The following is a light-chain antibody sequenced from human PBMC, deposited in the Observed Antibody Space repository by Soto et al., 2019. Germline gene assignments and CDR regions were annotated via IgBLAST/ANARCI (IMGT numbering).Light chain of an antibody. CDR1: QSVTTY. V-gene: IGKV3-15*01. J-gene: IGKJ1*01. CDR2: GTS. CDR3: QQYNNWPRT. Sequence: EIGLPQSPATLSLTPGERAPLSCRASQSVTTYLAWYQQKPGQTPRLLIYGTSTRATGIPARFSGSGSGTDFTLTISSLQFEDFAVYYCQQYNNWPRTFGQGAKVDIK.